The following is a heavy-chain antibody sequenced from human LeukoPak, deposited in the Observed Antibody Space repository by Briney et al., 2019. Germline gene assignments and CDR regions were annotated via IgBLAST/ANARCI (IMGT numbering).Heavy chain of an antibody. D-gene: IGHD3-9*01. Sequence: GGSLRLSCEASGLTFGDYWMTWVRQAPGKGPECVAKIKQDGSETHYVDSVKGRFTIFRDNAKNSLSLQMNSLRVEDTAMYYCATYWRYFDWLLLDTWGLGTMVTVSS. J-gene: IGHJ3*02. CDR3: ATYWRYFDWLLLDT. CDR2: IKQDGSET. CDR1: GLTFGDYW. V-gene: IGHV3-7*05.